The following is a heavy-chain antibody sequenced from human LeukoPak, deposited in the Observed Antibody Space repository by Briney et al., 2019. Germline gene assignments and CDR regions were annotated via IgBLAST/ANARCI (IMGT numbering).Heavy chain of an antibody. CDR3: ARGGGNDYKYNAFDI. CDR1: RFTFSSYA. D-gene: IGHD4-11*01. CDR2: ISYDERNK. Sequence: SGGSLRLSCAASRFTFSSYAMNWVRQAPGKGLEWVAVISYDERNKYYADFAKGRFTISRDNAKNSLYLQMNSLRAEDTAVYYCARGGGNDYKYNAFDIWGQGAMVTVSS. J-gene: IGHJ3*02. V-gene: IGHV3-30*04.